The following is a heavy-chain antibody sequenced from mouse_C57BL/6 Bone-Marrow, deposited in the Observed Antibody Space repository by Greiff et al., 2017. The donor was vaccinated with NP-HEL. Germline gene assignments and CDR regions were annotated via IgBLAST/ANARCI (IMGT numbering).Heavy chain of an antibody. CDR1: GYTFTSYW. V-gene: IGHV1-61*01. CDR3: ASDYYGSRRFAY. D-gene: IGHD1-1*01. J-gene: IGHJ3*01. CDR2: IYPSDSET. Sequence: QLQQPGAELVRPGSSVKLSCKASGYTFTSYWMDWVKQRPGQGLEWIGNIYPSDSETHYNQKFKDKATLTVDKSSSTAYMQLSSLTSEDSAVYYCASDYYGSRRFAYWGQGTLVTVSA.